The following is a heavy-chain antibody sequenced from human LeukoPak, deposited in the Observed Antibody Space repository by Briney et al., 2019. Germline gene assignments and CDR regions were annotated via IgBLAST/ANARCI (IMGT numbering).Heavy chain of an antibody. D-gene: IGHD6-19*01. CDR3: ARRTGAVAGTTYHYDY. CDR2: IYYSGST. CDR1: GGSISSYY. J-gene: IGHJ4*02. V-gene: IGHV4-59*01. Sequence: SETLSLTCTVSGGSISSYYWSWIRQPPGKGLEWIGYIYYSGSTNYNPPLKSRVTISVDTSKNQFSLKLSSVTAADTAVYYCARRTGAVAGTTYHYDYWGQGTLVTVSS.